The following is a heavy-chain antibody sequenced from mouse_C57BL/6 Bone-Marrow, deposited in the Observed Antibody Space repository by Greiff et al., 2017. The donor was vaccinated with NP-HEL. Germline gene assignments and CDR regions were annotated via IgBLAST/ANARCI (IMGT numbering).Heavy chain of an antibody. J-gene: IGHJ1*03. D-gene: IGHD4-1*01. CDR2: ISYSGST. V-gene: IGHV3-1*01. CDR3: ARLGHWYFDV. Sequence: EVQVVESGPGMVKPSQSLSLTCTVTGYSITSGYDWHWIRHFPGNKLEWMGYISYSGSTNYNPSLKSRISITHDTSKNHFFLKLNSVTTEDTATYYCARLGHWYFDVWGTGTTVTVSS. CDR1: GYSITSGYD.